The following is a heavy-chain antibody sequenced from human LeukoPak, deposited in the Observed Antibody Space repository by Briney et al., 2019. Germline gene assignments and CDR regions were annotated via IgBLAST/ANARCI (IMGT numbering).Heavy chain of an antibody. V-gene: IGHV4-59*01. CDR3: ARQTGVDSFDI. D-gene: IGHD3-10*01. CDR2: IYNGGST. CDR1: RGSISIYY. Sequence: SETLSLTCTVSRGSISIYYWSWIRQPPGKGLEWIGYIYNGGSTSYNPSLKGRVTISLDTSKNQFSLRLTSVTAADTAIFYCARQTGVDSFDIWGRGTMVTVSS. J-gene: IGHJ3*02.